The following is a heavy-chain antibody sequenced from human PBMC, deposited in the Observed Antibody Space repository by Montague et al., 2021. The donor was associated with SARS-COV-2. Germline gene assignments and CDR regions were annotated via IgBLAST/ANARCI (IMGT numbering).Heavy chain of an antibody. Sequence: CPIPGDSVSSNIATWDWIRQSPSRGLEWLGRTYYRSKWYNDYAESVKSRITIDPDTSKHQFSLHLNSVTPEDTAVYYCARTSASSDYWGQGTLVTVSS. CDR2: TYYRSKWYN. D-gene: IGHD1-26*01. CDR3: ARTSASSDY. J-gene: IGHJ4*02. CDR1: GDSVSSNIAT. V-gene: IGHV6-1*01.